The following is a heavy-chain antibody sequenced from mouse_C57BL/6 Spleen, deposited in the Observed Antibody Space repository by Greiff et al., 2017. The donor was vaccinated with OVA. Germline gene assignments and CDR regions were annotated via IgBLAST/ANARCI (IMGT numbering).Heavy chain of an antibody. CDR3: ARSGGRVYFDY. Sequence: VQLQQSGAELVMPGASVKLSCKASGYTFTSYWMHWVKQRPGQGLEWIGEIDPSDSYTNYNQKFKGKSTLTVDKSSSTAYMQLSSLTSEDSAVYYCARSGGRVYFDYWGQGTTLTVSS. D-gene: IGHD1-1*01. CDR2: IDPSDSYT. J-gene: IGHJ2*01. V-gene: IGHV1-69*01. CDR1: GYTFTSYW.